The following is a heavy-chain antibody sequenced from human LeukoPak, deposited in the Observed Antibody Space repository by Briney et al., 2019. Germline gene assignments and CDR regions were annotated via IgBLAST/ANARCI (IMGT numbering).Heavy chain of an antibody. CDR1: GGSISSGGYY. Sequence: PSETLSLTCTVSGGSISSGGYYWSWIRQHPGKGLEWIGYIYYSGSTNYNPSLKSRVTMSVDTPRNQFSLKLSSVTAADTAVYYCARDQDSSTWTFDYWGQGTLVTVSS. J-gene: IGHJ4*02. D-gene: IGHD6-13*01. CDR3: ARDQDSSTWTFDY. V-gene: IGHV4-61*08. CDR2: IYYSGST.